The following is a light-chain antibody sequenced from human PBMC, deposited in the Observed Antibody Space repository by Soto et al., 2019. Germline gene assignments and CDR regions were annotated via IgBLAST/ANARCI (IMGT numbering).Light chain of an antibody. V-gene: IGLV2-14*01. J-gene: IGLJ2*01. CDR3: SSYTSSSFVV. Sequence: QSALTQPASVSGSPGQSITISCTGTSSDVGGYNYVSWYQQHPGKARKLMIYEVSNRPSGVSNRFSGSKSGNTASLTISGLQAEDEADYYCSSYTSSSFVVFGGGTKLTVL. CDR2: EVS. CDR1: SSDVGGYNY.